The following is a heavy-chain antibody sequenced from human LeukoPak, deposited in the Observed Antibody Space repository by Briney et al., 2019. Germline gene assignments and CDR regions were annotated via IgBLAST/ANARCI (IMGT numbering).Heavy chain of an antibody. CDR1: GGTFSSYA. J-gene: IGHJ4*02. D-gene: IGHD5-24*01. Sequence: SVKVSCKASGGTFSSYAISWVRQAPGQGLEWMGGIIPIFGTANYAQKFQGRVTITADESTSTAYMELSSLRSEDTAVYYCTREKMPRHDGLDYWGQGTLVTVSS. CDR3: TREKMPRHDGLDY. V-gene: IGHV1-69*01. CDR2: IIPIFGTA.